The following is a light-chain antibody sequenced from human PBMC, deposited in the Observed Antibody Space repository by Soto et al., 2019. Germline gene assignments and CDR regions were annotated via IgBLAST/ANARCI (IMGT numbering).Light chain of an antibody. V-gene: IGKV1-39*01. CDR2: AAS. Sequence: DIQMTQSPSSLSASVGDRVTITCRASQSIRTYLNWYQQKPGKAPKFLIYAASTLQSGVPSRFSGSGSGTDFTLTISSLQPEDFATYYCQHTFNNPPPLGPRTKVDV. CDR1: QSIRTY. CDR3: QHTFNNPPP. J-gene: IGKJ3*01.